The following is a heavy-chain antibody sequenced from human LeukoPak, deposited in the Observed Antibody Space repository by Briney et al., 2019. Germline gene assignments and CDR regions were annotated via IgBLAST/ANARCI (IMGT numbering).Heavy chain of an antibody. D-gene: IGHD4-23*01. Sequence: NPSETLSLTCTVSGGSISSYYWGWIRQPPGKGLEWIGSIYFDGSTYYNPSLKSRVTISLHTSNNQFSLKLRSVTTADTAVYYCAREDSGNSDDSLDIWGQGTMVTVSS. CDR1: GGSISSYY. CDR3: AREDSGNSDDSLDI. CDR2: IYFDGST. V-gene: IGHV4-39*07. J-gene: IGHJ3*02.